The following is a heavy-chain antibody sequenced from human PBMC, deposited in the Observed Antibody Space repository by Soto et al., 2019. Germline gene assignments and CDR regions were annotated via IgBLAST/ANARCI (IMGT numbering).Heavy chain of an antibody. CDR3: ARDPHTPYYYDSSGYHDY. CDR1: GYTFTGYY. CDR2: INPNSGGT. J-gene: IGHJ4*02. D-gene: IGHD3-22*01. Sequence: GESLKISCKASGYTFTGYYMHWVRQAPGQGLEWMGWINPNSGGTNYAQKFQGRVTMTRDTSISTAYMELSRLRSDDTAVYYCARDPHTPYYYDSSGYHDYWGQGTLVTVSS. V-gene: IGHV1-2*02.